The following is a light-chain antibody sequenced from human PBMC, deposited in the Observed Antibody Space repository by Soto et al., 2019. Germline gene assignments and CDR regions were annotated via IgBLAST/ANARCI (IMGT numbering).Light chain of an antibody. J-gene: IGLJ2*01. V-gene: IGLV1-40*01. Sequence: QSVLTQPPSVSGAPGQRVTISCTGSSSNIGAGYDVHWYQQLRGTAPKLLVHGNTDRPSGVPDRFSGSESGTSASLAITGLQAEDEAEYYCQSYDSSLNRWLFGGGTKLTVL. CDR3: QSYDSSLNRWL. CDR2: GNT. CDR1: SSNIGAGYD.